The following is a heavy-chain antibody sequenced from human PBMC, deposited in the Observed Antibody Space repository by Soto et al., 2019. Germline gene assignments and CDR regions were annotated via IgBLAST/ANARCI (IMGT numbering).Heavy chain of an antibody. Sequence: GGSLRLSCAASGFTFSSYGMTWVRQAPGKGLEWVSAISGSGASPYYADSVKGRFTISRDNSKNTLYLQMNSLRAGDTAVYYCAKGDQLNYYGMDVWGQGTTVTVSS. V-gene: IGHV3-23*01. CDR1: GFTFSSYG. CDR3: AKGDQLNYYGMDV. CDR2: ISGSGASP. D-gene: IGHD2-2*01. J-gene: IGHJ6*02.